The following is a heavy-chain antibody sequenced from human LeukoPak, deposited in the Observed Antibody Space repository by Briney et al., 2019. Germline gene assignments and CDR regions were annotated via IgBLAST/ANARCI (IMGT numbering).Heavy chain of an antibody. V-gene: IGHV3-53*01. J-gene: IGHJ1*01. CDR1: GFTVSSYY. CDR2: IYSGGST. D-gene: IGHD2-2*01. Sequence: GGSLRLSCAASGFTVSSYYMSWVRQAPGKGLEWLSIIYSGGSTYYADSVKGRFTISRDDSKNTLYLQMNSLRPEDTAVYYCARVIQLPKEYFQHWGQGTLVTVSS. CDR3: ARVIQLPKEYFQH.